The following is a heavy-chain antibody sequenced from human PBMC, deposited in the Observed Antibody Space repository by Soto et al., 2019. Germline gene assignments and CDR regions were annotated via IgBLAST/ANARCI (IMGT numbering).Heavy chain of an antibody. J-gene: IGHJ4*02. CDR2: INPNSGGT. CDR3: ARESSSSSRNGFDY. Sequence: QVQLVQSGAEVKKPGASVKVSCKASGYTFTGYYMHWVRQAPGQGLEWMGWINPNSGGTNYAQKFQGWVTMTRDTYISTAYMELSRLRSDDTAVYYCARESSSSSRNGFDYWGQGTLVTVSS. CDR1: GYTFTGYY. D-gene: IGHD6-13*01. V-gene: IGHV1-2*04.